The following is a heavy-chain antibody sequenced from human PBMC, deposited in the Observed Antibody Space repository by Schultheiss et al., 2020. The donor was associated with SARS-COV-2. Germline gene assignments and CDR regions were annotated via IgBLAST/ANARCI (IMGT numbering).Heavy chain of an antibody. Sequence: SETLSLTCTISGGSVNIYYWNWVRQAPGKGLEWIGFIYHSGATTYNPSLKSRVSISVDTSNKQFSLKLNSLTAADTAVYYCARSVGAVAGTFDSWSQGTLVTVSS. D-gene: IGHD6-19*01. J-gene: IGHJ4*02. V-gene: IGHV4-59*02. CDR3: ARSVGAVAGTFDS. CDR1: GGSVNIYY. CDR2: IYHSGAT.